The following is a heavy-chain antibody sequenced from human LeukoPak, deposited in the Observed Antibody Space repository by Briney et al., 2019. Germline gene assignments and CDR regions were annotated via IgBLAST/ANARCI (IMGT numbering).Heavy chain of an antibody. CDR2: IIPIFGTA. CDR1: GGTFSSYA. CDR3: ARVVRNYSGSYNYYYYYMDV. Sequence: GASVKVSCKASGGTFSSYAISRVRQAPGQGLEWMGGIIPIFGTANYAQKFQGRVTITTDESTSTAYMELSSLRSEDTAVYYCARVVRNYSGSYNYYYYYMDVWGKGTTVTVSS. J-gene: IGHJ6*03. D-gene: IGHD1-26*01. V-gene: IGHV1-69*05.